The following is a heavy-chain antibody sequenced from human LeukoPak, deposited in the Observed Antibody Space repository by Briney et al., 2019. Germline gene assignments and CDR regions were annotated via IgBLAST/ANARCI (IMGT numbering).Heavy chain of an antibody. CDR1: GGTFSSYA. CDR2: ISSSSTTI. D-gene: IGHD6-19*01. Sequence: ASVKVSCKASGGTFSSYAISWVRQAPGKGLEWVSYISSSSTTIYYADSVKGRFTISRDNAKNSLYLQMNSLRAEDTAVYYCARDPSSSGWYGYYFDYWGQGTLVSVSS. V-gene: IGHV3-48*04. CDR3: ARDPSSSGWYGYYFDY. J-gene: IGHJ4*02.